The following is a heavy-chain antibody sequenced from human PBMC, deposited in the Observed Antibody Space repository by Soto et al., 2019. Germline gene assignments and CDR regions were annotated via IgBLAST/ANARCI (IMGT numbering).Heavy chain of an antibody. V-gene: IGHV5-51*01. Sequence: PGESLKISCKGSGYSFTSYWIGWVRQMPGKGLEWMGIIYPGDSDTRYSPSFQGQVTISADKSISTAYLQWSSLKASDTAMYYCARLQYSSFGYYYYYGMDVWGQGTTVTVS. D-gene: IGHD3-3*02. CDR2: IYPGDSDT. CDR3: ARLQYSSFGYYYYYGMDV. CDR1: GYSFTSYW. J-gene: IGHJ6*02.